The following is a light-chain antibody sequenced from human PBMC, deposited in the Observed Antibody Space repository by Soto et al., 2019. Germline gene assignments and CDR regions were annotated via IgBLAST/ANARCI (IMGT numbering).Light chain of an antibody. V-gene: IGKV1-9*01. J-gene: IGKJ4*01. CDR3: QQRKSYPRT. CDR1: QAISSY. Sequence: DIQLTQSPSFLSASVGDRVSITCRASQAISSYLAWYQKKPGTAPKPLIYGASTLQRGIPSRFSGSGSGTAFTLTIDSLQPEDVATYYCQQRKSYPRTFGGGTKVESK. CDR2: GAS.